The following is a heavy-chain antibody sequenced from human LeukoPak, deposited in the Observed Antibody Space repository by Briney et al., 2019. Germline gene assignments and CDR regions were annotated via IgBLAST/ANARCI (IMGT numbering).Heavy chain of an antibody. CDR3: AREGGITFYGMDV. J-gene: IGHJ6*02. D-gene: IGHD3-16*01. Sequence: PGGSLRRSCAASGFTFNSYSMNWVRQAPGKGLEWVSSISSSSSYIYYADSVKGRFTISRDNAKNSLYLQMNSLRAEDTAVYYCAREGGITFYGMDVWGQGTTVTVSS. V-gene: IGHV3-21*01. CDR2: ISSSSSYI. CDR1: GFTFNSYS.